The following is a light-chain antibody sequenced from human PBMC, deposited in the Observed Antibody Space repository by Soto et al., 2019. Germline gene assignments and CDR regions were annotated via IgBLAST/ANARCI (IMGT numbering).Light chain of an antibody. Sequence: EIVMTQSPATLSVSPGERVTLSCRASQSVSSNLAWYQQKPGQAPRLLIYGASTRATGIPARFSGSVSGTEFTLTISSLQSEDFAVYCCQQYNNWPQTFGQGTKLEIK. CDR1: QSVSSN. J-gene: IGKJ2*01. CDR3: QQYNNWPQT. CDR2: GAS. V-gene: IGKV3-15*01.